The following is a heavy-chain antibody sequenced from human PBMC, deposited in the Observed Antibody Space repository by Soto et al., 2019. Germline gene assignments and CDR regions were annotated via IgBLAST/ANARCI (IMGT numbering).Heavy chain of an antibody. V-gene: IGHV4-59*01. CDR1: GGSISSFD. D-gene: IGHD3-3*01. J-gene: IGHJ6*02. Sequence: KTSETLSLTCTASGGSISSFDWRWIRQAPGTGLEWIGYIYYSGSTNYNPSLKSRVPVCVDPSKDQLSLELGSVTAADTAVYYCGRAVAVISTYYDFWSGYLLDNRLDVWGQGTTVTVSS. CDR3: GRAVAVISTYYDFWSGYLLDNRLDV. CDR2: IYYSGST.